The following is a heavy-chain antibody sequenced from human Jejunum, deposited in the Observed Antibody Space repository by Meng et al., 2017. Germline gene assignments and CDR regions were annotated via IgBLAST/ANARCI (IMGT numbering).Heavy chain of an antibody. CDR2: IHQTGST. D-gene: IGHD2-21*01. CDR3: ARYLWSRGLFDS. V-gene: IGHV4-34*01. Sequence: LQQWGAGLLTPSESLSLTCTGYSGSFTGYYWSWVRQSPGKGLEWIGEIHQTGSTNYSPSLQSRVTISIDTSKNEFSLELRSVTAADTAVYYCARYLWSRGLFDSWGQGTLVTASS. CDR1: SGSFTGYY. J-gene: IGHJ5*01.